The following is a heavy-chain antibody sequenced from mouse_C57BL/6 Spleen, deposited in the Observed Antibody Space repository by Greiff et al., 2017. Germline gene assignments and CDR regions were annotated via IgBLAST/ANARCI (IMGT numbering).Heavy chain of an antibody. J-gene: IGHJ4*01. CDR2: IDPSDSYT. CDR1: GYTFTSYW. Sequence: VKLQQPGAELVKPGASVKLSCKASGYTFTSYWMQWVKQRPGQGLEWIGEIDPSDSYTNYNQKFKGKATLTVDTSSSTAYMQLSSLTSEDSAVYYCARGRSPDYWGQGTSVTVSS. D-gene: IGHD1-1*01. CDR3: ARGRSPDY. V-gene: IGHV1-50*01.